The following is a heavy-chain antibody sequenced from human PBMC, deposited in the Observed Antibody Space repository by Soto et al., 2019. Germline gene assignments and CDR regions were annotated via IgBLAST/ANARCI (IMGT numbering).Heavy chain of an antibody. CDR3: ARASITMVRGVAADMDV. CDR2: INHSGST. D-gene: IGHD3-10*01. V-gene: IGHV4-34*01. CDR1: GGSFSGYY. Sequence: SESLSLTCAVYGGSFSGYYWSWIRQPPGKGLEWIGEINHSGSTNYNPSLKSRVTISVDTSKNQFSLKLSSVTAADTAVYYCARASITMVRGVAADMDVWGKGTTVPVSS. J-gene: IGHJ6*03.